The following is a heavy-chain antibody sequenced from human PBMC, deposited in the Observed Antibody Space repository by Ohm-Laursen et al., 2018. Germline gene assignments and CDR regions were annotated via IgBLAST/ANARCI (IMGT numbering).Heavy chain of an antibody. CDR2: IFYSGST. CDR3: ARGPIFGVVNNCFDP. J-gene: IGHJ5*02. Sequence: SETLSLTCTVSGGSMNNYYWRWIRQPPGKGLEWIGYIFYSGSTNYNPSLKSRVTISVDTSKNQLSLRLSSVTSADTAVYYCARGPIFGVVNNCFDPWGQGTLVTVSS. V-gene: IGHV4-59*01. D-gene: IGHD3-3*01. CDR1: GGSMNNYY.